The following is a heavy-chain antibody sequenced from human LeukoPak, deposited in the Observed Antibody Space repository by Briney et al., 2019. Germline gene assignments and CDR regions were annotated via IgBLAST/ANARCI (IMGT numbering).Heavy chain of an antibody. D-gene: IGHD3-10*01. CDR1: GFLFSDCT. CDR3: AKPHASGIYLPYDN. CDR2: ITPNGGFA. V-gene: IGHV3-23*01. J-gene: IGHJ4*02. Sequence: GGSLRLSCAAFGFLFSDCTMSWLRQAPGEGLQWVSAITPNGGFATYAESVQGRFIISRDNSRNTLYLQMNSLRAEDTAVYYCAKPHASGIYLPYDNWGRGTPVTVSS.